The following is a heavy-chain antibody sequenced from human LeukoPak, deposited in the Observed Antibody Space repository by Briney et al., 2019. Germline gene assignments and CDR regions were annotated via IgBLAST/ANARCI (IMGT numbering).Heavy chain of an antibody. Sequence: PGRSLRLSCAASGFTFSSYGMHWVRQAPGKGLEWVAVISYDGSNKYYADSVKGRFTISRDNAKNSLYLQMNSLRAEDTAVYYCARDMGDSYTPFDYWGQGTLVTVSS. CDR1: GFTFSSYG. V-gene: IGHV3-30*03. D-gene: IGHD3-16*02. J-gene: IGHJ4*02. CDR3: ARDMGDSYTPFDY. CDR2: ISYDGSNK.